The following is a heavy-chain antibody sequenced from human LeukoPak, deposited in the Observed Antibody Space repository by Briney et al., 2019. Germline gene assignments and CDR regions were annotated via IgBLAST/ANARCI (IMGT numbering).Heavy chain of an antibody. V-gene: IGHV1-8*01. D-gene: IGHD3-22*01. CDR1: GYTFTSYD. Sequence: ASVKVSCKASGYTFTSYDINWVRQATGQGLEWMGWMNPNSGNTGYAQKFQGRVTMTRNTSISTAYMELSSLRSEDTAVYYCAKDLLGSSGYYLYMDVWGKGTTVTVSS. J-gene: IGHJ6*03. CDR2: MNPNSGNT. CDR3: AKDLLGSSGYYLYMDV.